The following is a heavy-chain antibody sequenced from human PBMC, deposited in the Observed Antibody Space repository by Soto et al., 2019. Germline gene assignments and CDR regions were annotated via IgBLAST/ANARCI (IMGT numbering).Heavy chain of an antibody. CDR1: GGSISSSSYY. Sequence: PSETLSLTCTVSGGSISSSSYYWVWIRQPPGKGLEWIGEINHSGSTNYNPSLKSRVTISVDTSKNQFSLKLSSVTAADTAVYYCARGGYYGSGSQTPRWFDPWGQGTLVTVSS. D-gene: IGHD3-10*01. CDR3: ARGGYYGSGSQTPRWFDP. J-gene: IGHJ5*02. V-gene: IGHV4-39*07. CDR2: INHSGST.